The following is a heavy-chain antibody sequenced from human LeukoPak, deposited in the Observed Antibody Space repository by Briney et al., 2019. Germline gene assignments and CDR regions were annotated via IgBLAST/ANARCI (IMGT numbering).Heavy chain of an antibody. Sequence: GGSLRLSCAASGFTFGDYAMHWVRQAPGKGLEWVSGISWNSDSLGYADSVKGRFTISRDNSKNTLYLQMGSLRAEDMAVYYCARVNCGGDCYYDYWGQGTLVTVSS. V-gene: IGHV3-9*03. J-gene: IGHJ4*02. CDR1: GFTFGDYA. D-gene: IGHD2-21*01. CDR3: ARVNCGGDCYYDY. CDR2: ISWNSDSL.